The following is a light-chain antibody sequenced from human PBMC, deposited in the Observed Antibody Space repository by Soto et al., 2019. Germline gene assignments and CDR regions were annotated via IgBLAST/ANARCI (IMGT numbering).Light chain of an antibody. Sequence: QSVLTQPPSVSEAPSQRVTISCSGRSFNIGNNAVTWYQQFPGKPPKLLIYYDDLLPSGVSDRFSGSKSGSSASLAISGLQSDDEADYYCAAWDDSLSGVVFGGGTKLTVL. J-gene: IGLJ2*01. CDR1: SFNIGNNA. V-gene: IGLV1-36*01. CDR3: AAWDDSLSGVV. CDR2: YDD.